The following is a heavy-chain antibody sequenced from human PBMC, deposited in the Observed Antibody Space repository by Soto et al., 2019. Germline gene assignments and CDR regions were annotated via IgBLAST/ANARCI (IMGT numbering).Heavy chain of an antibody. CDR2: SSASGRSR. CDR1: GIEFSNYA. Sequence: GGSLRPSCVASGIEFSNYAMSWVRQAPGKGLEWVSISSASGRSRYHADSVKGRFTISRDNSKNTLYLHMTNLRAEDTAVYYCAKDGNWLDVYFDVWGQGTPVTVSS. J-gene: IGHJ4*02. V-gene: IGHV3-23*01. CDR3: AKDGNWLDVYFDV. D-gene: IGHD6-19*01.